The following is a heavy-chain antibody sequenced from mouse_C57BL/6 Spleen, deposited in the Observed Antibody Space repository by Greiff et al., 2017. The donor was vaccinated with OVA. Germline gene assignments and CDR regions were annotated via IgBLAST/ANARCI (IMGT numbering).Heavy chain of an antibody. Sequence: EVKLMESGAGLVKPGGSLKLSCAASGFTFSSYAMSWVRQTPEKRLEWVAYISSGGDYIYYADTVKGRFTISRDNARNTLYLQMSSLKSEDTAMYYCTRERITTEGYFDYWGQGTTLTVSS. J-gene: IGHJ2*01. V-gene: IGHV5-9-1*02. CDR2: ISSGGDYI. D-gene: IGHD1-1*01. CDR3: TRERITTEGYFDY. CDR1: GFTFSSYA.